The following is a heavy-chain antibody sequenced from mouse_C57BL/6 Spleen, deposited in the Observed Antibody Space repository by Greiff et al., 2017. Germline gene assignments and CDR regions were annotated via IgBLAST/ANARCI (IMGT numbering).Heavy chain of an antibody. D-gene: IGHD4-1*01. V-gene: IGHV10-1*01. CDR1: GFSFNTYA. CDR2: IRSKSNNYAT. CDR3: VRQGENWAIFDY. J-gene: IGHJ2*01. Sequence: EVQVVESGGGLVQPKGSLKLPCAASGFSFNTYAMNWVRQAPGKGLDWDARIRSKSNNYATYYAASVKDRFTISRDDSESMLYLQMNNLETEGTAMYYCVRQGENWAIFDYWGQGTTLTVSS.